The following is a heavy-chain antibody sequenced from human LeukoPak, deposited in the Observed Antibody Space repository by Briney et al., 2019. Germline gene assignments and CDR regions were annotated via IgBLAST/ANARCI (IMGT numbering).Heavy chain of an antibody. Sequence: ASVKVSCKASGYTFTSYDINWVRQATGQGLEWMGWMNPNSGNTGYAQKFQGRVTMTRNTSISTAYMELSSLRSEDTAVYYCARGGLRDSYGYYYYYMDVRGKGTTVTVSS. V-gene: IGHV1-8*01. D-gene: IGHD5-18*01. CDR1: GYTFTSYD. CDR3: ARGGLRDSYGYYYYYMDV. J-gene: IGHJ6*03. CDR2: MNPNSGNT.